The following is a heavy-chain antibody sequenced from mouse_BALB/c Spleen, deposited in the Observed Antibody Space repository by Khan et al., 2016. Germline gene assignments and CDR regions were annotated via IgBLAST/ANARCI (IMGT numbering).Heavy chain of an antibody. J-gene: IGHJ3*01. CDR2: IWGDGRT. CDR3: SSDYDGFAY. V-gene: IGHV2-6-7*01. CDR1: GFSLTGYG. D-gene: IGHD2-12*01. Sequence: QVQLKESGPGLVAPSQSLSITCTVSGFSLTGYGVNWVRQPPGKGLEWLGKIWGDGRTADNSPLISRVSFIKDNSKSQAFLKMNSLQTDDTANYDCSSDYDGFAYWGQGTLVIVSA.